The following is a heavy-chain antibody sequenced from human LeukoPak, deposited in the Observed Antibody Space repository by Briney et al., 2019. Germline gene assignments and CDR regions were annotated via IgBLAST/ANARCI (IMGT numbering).Heavy chain of an antibody. D-gene: IGHD2-2*01. V-gene: IGHV3-30*18. Sequence: PGGSLRLSCAASGFTFSGYGMHWVRQTPGKGLEWVAVISYDGSNKYYADSVKGRFTISRDNFKNMVFLQMNSLRAEDTAVYYCAKDRSAVPAASNYWGQGTLVTVSS. CDR1: GFTFSGYG. CDR2: ISYDGSNK. CDR3: AKDRSAVPAASNY. J-gene: IGHJ4*02.